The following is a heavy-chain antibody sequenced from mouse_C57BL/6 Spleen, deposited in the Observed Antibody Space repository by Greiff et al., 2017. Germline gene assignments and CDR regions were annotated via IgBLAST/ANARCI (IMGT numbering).Heavy chain of an antibody. V-gene: IGHV1-81*01. Sequence: VKLQESGAELARPGASVKLSCKASGYTFTSYGISWVKQRTGQGLEWIGEIYPRSGNTYYNEKFKGKATLTADKSSSTAYMELRSLTSEDSAVYFCALRGDYYGSSYDWYFDVWGTGTTVTVSS. CDR2: IYPRSGNT. CDR3: ALRGDYYGSSYDWYFDV. D-gene: IGHD1-1*01. J-gene: IGHJ1*03. CDR1: GYTFTSYG.